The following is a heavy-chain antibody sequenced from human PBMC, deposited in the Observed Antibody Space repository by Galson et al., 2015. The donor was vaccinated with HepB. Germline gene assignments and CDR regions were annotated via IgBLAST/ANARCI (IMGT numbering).Heavy chain of an antibody. Sequence: SLRLSCAASGFTFSSYGMHWVRQAPGKGLEWVAVISYDGSNKYYADSVKGRFTISRDNSKNTLYLQMNSLRAEDTAVYYCAKDRGSGWYRTFDYWGQGTLVTVSS. CDR2: ISYDGSNK. D-gene: IGHD6-19*01. V-gene: IGHV3-30*18. CDR1: GFTFSSYG. CDR3: AKDRGSGWYRTFDY. J-gene: IGHJ4*02.